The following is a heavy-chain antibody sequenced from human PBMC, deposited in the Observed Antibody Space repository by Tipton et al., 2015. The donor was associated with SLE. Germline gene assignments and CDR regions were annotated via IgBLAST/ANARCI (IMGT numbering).Heavy chain of an antibody. V-gene: IGHV4-38-2*02. J-gene: IGHJ6*02. CDR3: ARDDWGNYYGMDV. CDR1: GSSISSYH. CDR2: IFHSGDV. D-gene: IGHD3-9*01. Sequence: TLSLTCSVSGSSISSYHWGWIRQPPGKGLEWMGSIFHSGDVYYNPSVKSRVTISIETSKNQFSLKLTSVTAADTAVYYCARDDWGNYYGMDVWGQGTTVTVSS.